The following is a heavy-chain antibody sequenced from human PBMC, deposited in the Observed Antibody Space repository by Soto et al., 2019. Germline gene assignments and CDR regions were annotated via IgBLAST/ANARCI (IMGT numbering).Heavy chain of an antibody. CDR3: ARDYYDSSGDGFDY. CDR2: IIPIFGTA. Sequence: VASVKVSCKASGGTFSSYAISWVRQAPGQGLEWMGGIIPIFGTANYAQKFQGRVTITADESTSTAYMELSSLRSEDTAVYYCARDYYDSSGDGFDYWGQGTLVTVSS. J-gene: IGHJ4*02. D-gene: IGHD3-22*01. CDR1: GGTFSSYA. V-gene: IGHV1-69*13.